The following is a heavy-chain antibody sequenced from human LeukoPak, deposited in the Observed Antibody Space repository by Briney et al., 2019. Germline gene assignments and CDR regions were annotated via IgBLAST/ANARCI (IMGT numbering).Heavy chain of an antibody. CDR1: GGTFSSYA. D-gene: IGHD3-22*01. CDR2: IIPIFGTA. V-gene: IGHV1-69*05. Sequence: SVKVSCKASGGTFSSYAISWVRQAPGQGLEWMGGIIPIFGTANYAQKFQGGVTITTDESTSTAYMELSSLRSEDTAVYYCAGTYYYDSSGYQSLFDYWGQGTLVTVSS. J-gene: IGHJ4*02. CDR3: AGTYYYDSSGYQSLFDY.